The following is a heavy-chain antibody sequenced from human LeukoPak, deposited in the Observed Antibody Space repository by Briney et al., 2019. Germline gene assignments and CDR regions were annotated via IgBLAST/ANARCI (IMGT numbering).Heavy chain of an antibody. J-gene: IGHJ6*03. CDR2: IYPGDSDA. V-gene: IGHV5-51*01. D-gene: IGHD2-2*01. CDR1: GYSFTSYW. Sequence: GESLKISCKGSGYSFTSYWIGWVRQMPGKGLEWMGIIYPGDSDARYSPSFQGQVTISADKSISTAYLQWSSLKASDTAMYYCAREAPYCSSTSCPYYYYYYYMDVWGKGTTVTVSS. CDR3: AREAPYCSSTSCPYYYYYYYMDV.